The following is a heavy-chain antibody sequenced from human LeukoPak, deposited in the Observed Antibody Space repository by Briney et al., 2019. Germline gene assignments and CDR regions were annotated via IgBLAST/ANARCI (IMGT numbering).Heavy chain of an antibody. J-gene: IGHJ4*02. V-gene: IGHV4-39*07. CDR2: IYYSGST. CDR1: GGSISSSSYY. CDR3: ARELKWLLSRRYFDY. D-gene: IGHD3-3*01. Sequence: PSETLSLTCTVSGGSISSSSYYWGWIRQPPGKGLEWIGSIYYSGSTHYNPSLKSRVTISVDTSKNHFSLKLSSVTAADTAVYYCARELKWLLSRRYFDYWGQGTLVTVSS.